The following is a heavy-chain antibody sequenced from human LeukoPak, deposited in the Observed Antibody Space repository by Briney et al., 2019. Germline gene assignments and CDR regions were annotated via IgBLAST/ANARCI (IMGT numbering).Heavy chain of an antibody. V-gene: IGHV3-30*03. Sequence: PGRSLRLSCAASGFTFSSYGMHWVRQAPGKGLEWVAVISHDGSNKYYADSVKGRFTISRDNSKNTLYLQMNSLRAEDTAVYYCARDQDWYSSGWFAAGYWGQGTLVTVSS. CDR3: ARDQDWYSSGWFAAGY. CDR1: GFTFSSYG. D-gene: IGHD6-19*01. J-gene: IGHJ4*02. CDR2: ISHDGSNK.